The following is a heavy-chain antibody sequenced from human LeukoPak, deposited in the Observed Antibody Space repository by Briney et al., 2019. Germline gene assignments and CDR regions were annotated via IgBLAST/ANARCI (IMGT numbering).Heavy chain of an antibody. V-gene: IGHV4-61*09. D-gene: IGHD2-15*01. Sequence: SETLSLTCTVSGGSISSGTYYWSWIRQPAGKGLEWIGHMYTSGDTKYNPSLKNRVTISVDTSKNQFSLTLSSVTAADTAVYYCARYYCSGGTCYHFDFWGQGTLVTVSS. CDR2: MYTSGDT. CDR3: ARYYCSGGTCYHFDF. J-gene: IGHJ4*02. CDR1: GGSISSGTYY.